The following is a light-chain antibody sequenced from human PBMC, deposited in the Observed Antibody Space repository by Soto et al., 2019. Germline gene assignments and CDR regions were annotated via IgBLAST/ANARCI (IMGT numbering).Light chain of an antibody. CDR3: AAWDDSLNGVV. CDR2: SNN. J-gene: IGLJ2*01. V-gene: IGLV1-44*01. Sequence: QSALTQPPSASGTPGQRVTISCSGSSSNIGRNNVNWYQQLPGTAPKLLIYSNNQRPSGVPYRLSGAKSGTSASLAISGLQYEDEADYYCAAWDDSLNGVVFGGGTKLTVL. CDR1: SSNIGRNN.